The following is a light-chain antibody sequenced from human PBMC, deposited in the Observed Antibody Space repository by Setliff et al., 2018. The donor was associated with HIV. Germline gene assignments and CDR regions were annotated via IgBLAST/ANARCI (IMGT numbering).Light chain of an antibody. CDR2: DVS. Sequence: QSVLTQPRSVSGSPGQSVTISCTGTSSDVGGYNYVSWYQQHPGKAPKLVIFDVSKRPSGVPDRFSGSKSGNTASLTISGLQAEDEADYYCTSYTTSSTVVFGGGTKVTV. J-gene: IGLJ2*01. V-gene: IGLV2-11*01. CDR3: TSYTTSSTVV. CDR1: SSDVGGYNY.